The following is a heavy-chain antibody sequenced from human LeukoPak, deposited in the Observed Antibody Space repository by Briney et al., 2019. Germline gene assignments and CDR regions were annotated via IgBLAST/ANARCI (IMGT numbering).Heavy chain of an antibody. J-gene: IGHJ4*02. CDR1: GFTFSSYN. V-gene: IGHV3-21*01. Sequence: GGSLRLSCAASGFTFSSYNMNWVRQAPGKGLEWVSSISSTSSNIYYADSLKGRFTISRDNAKQSLYLQMNSLRAEDTAVYYCARVTLTGYYAFDYWGQGTLVTVSS. CDR3: ARVTLTGYYAFDY. CDR2: ISSTSSNI. D-gene: IGHD3-9*01.